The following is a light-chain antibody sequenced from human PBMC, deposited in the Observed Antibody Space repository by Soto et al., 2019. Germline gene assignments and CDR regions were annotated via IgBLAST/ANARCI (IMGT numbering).Light chain of an antibody. CDR2: AAS. J-gene: IGKJ1*01. Sequence: DIQMTQSPSAMSASVGDRVTITCRASQGIRNYLVWFQQRPGKVPKRLISAASNLKGGVPSRFSGSGSGTEFVLTISSLQPEDFATYYCLQHNTYPPTFGQGTKVDIK. CDR1: QGIRNY. V-gene: IGKV1-17*03. CDR3: LQHNTYPPT.